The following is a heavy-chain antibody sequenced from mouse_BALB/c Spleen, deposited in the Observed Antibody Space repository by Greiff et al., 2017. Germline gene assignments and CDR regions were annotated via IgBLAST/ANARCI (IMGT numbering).Heavy chain of an antibody. D-gene: IGHD1-1*01. CDR2: ISSGGSYT. V-gene: IGHV5-6-4*01. Sequence: EVQLVESGGGLVKPGGSLKLSCAASGFTFSSYTMSWVRQTPEKRLEWVATISSGGSYTYYPDSVKGRFTISRDNAKDTLYLQMSSLKSEDTAMYYCTREITTVVGGGYFDYGGQGTTLTVSS. CDR1: GFTFSSYT. CDR3: TREITTVVGGGYFDY. J-gene: IGHJ2*01.